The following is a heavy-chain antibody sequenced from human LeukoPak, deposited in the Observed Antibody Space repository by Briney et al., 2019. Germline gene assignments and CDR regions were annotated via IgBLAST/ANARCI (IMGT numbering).Heavy chain of an antibody. Sequence: SETLSLTCTVSGGSISSSSYYWGWIRQPPGKGLEWIGSIYYSGSTYYNPSLKSRVTISVDTSKNQFSLKLSSVTAADTAVYYCARRTTITRDFDYWGQGTLVTVSS. CDR1: GGSISSSSYY. CDR3: ARRTTITRDFDY. J-gene: IGHJ4*02. V-gene: IGHV4-39*01. D-gene: IGHD4-11*01. CDR2: IYYSGST.